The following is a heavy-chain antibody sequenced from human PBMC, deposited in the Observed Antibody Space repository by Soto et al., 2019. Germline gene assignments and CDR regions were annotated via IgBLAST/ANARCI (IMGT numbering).Heavy chain of an antibody. Sequence: SETLSLTWSVAGGSSSNYYWSWIRQPQGKGLEWIGYIYYSGSTNYNPSLKSRVTISVDTSKNQFSLKLSSVTAADTAVYYCARDFNYMDVWGKGTTVTVSS. CDR1: GGSSSNYY. V-gene: IGHV4-59*01. CDR3: ARDFNYMDV. CDR2: IYYSGST. J-gene: IGHJ6*03.